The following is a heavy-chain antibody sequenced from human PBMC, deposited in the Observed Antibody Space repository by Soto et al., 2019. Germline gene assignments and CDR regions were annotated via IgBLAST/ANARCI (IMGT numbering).Heavy chain of an antibody. CDR3: ASGFPLAARSYYYYGMDV. CDR1: GGTFSSYA. J-gene: IGHJ6*02. D-gene: IGHD6-6*01. Sequence: QVQLVQSGAEVKKPGSSVKVSCKASGGTFSSYAISWVRQAPGQGLEWMGGIIPIFGTANYAQKFQGRVTITADESTSTAYMELSSLRSEDTAVYYCASGFPLAARSYYYYGMDVWGQGTTVTVSS. CDR2: IIPIFGTA. V-gene: IGHV1-69*01.